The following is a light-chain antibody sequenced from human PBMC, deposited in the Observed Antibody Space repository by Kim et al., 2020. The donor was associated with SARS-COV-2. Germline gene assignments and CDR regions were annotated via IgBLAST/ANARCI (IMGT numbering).Light chain of an antibody. Sequence: PASISCRSSQGLRHRNGQNYLDWYLQKPGQSTQLLIYLGSNRASGVPDRFGGSGSGTDFTLKITGVEAWDVGVYYCILAVQTPWTFGQGTKVDIK. J-gene: IGKJ1*01. CDR1: QGLRHRNGQNY. CDR2: LGS. V-gene: IGKV2-28*01. CDR3: ILAVQTPWT.